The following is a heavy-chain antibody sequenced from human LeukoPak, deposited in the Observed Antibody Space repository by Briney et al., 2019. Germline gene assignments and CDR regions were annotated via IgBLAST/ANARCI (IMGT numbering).Heavy chain of an antibody. CDR3: VRGYSGTYRIDY. V-gene: IGHV3-74*01. D-gene: IGHD5-12*01. Sequence: PGGSLRLSCAASGFSFSTYWMHWVRQAPGKGLVWVSRINTDGSSISYADSVKGRFITSRDNAKNTLHLQLDSLRVEDTAIYYCVRGYSGTYRIDYWGQGTLVTVSS. CDR2: INTDGSSI. CDR1: GFSFSTYW. J-gene: IGHJ4*02.